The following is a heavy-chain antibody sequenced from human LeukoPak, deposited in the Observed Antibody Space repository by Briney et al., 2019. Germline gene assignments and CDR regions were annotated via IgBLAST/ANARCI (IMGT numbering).Heavy chain of an antibody. CDR1: GVSISTYY. Sequence: SETLSLTCTVSGVSISTYYWTWIRQPAGKGLEWLGRIYTSGATNYNPSLKSRVTMSPDTSKNQFSLNLTSVTAADTAVYYCARATSSGSYLWGQGTLVTVSS. D-gene: IGHD1-26*01. CDR3: ARATSSGSYL. CDR2: IYTSGAT. J-gene: IGHJ5*02. V-gene: IGHV4-4*07.